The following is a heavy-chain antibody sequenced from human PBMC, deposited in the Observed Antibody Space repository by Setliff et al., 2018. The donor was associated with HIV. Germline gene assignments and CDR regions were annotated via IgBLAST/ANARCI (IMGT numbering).Heavy chain of an antibody. D-gene: IGHD2-21*01. V-gene: IGHV4-39*01. Sequence: SETLSLTCSVSGVSINRTDHYWGWIRQSPGKRLEWIGSVSQSGSTYYNPSLKSRITISVDRSKNLFSLKLISVTAADQGVYYCARVPVAGVNWFDPWGLGTLVTVSS. CDR2: VSQSGST. J-gene: IGHJ5*02. CDR1: GVSINRTDHY. CDR3: ARVPVAGVNWFDP.